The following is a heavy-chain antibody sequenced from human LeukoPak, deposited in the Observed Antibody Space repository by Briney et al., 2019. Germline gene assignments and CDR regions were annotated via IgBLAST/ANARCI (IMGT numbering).Heavy chain of an antibody. CDR2: INHSGST. Sequence: SETLSLTCAGYGGSFSGYYWSWLRQPPGKGLEWIGEINHSGSTNYNPSLKSRVTISVDTSKNQFSLKLSSVTAADTAVYYCARGGEIAVAGRGSDYWGQGTLVTVSS. J-gene: IGHJ4*02. CDR3: ARGGEIAVAGRGSDY. V-gene: IGHV4-34*01. CDR1: GGSFSGYY. D-gene: IGHD6-19*01.